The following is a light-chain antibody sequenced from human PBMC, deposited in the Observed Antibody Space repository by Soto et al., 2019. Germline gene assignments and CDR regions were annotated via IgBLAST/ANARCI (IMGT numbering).Light chain of an antibody. V-gene: IGKV3-11*01. Sequence: EIALTQSPATLSLSPGERATLSCRASQSISTYLAWYQQKPGQAPRLLIYDASSRATGIPARFSGSGSGTDFTLTISSLEPEDFAVYYCQQRSTWPLTFGGGTKV. CDR2: DAS. CDR1: QSISTY. J-gene: IGKJ4*01. CDR3: QQRSTWPLT.